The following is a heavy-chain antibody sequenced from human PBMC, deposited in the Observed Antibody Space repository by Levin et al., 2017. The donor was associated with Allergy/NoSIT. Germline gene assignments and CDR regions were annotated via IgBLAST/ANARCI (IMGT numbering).Heavy chain of an antibody. V-gene: IGHV1-2*06. CDR2: INPNSGGT. Sequence: ASVKVSCKASGYTFTGYYMHWVRQAPGQGLEWMGRINPNSGGTNYAQKFQGRVTMTRDTSISTAYMELSRLRSDDTAVYYCARDGPGYSSSWYVTYYYGMDVWGQGTTVTVSS. CDR3: ARDGPGYSSSWYVTYYYGMDV. J-gene: IGHJ6*02. D-gene: IGHD6-13*01. CDR1: GYTFTGYY.